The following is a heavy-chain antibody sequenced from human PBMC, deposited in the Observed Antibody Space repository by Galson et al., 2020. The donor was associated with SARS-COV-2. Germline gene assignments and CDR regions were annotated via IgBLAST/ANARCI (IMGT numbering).Heavy chain of an antibody. D-gene: IGHD2-15*01. CDR2: INHRGST. V-gene: IGHV4-34*01. CDR3: ARGAEERRIIVVAPYYYSYMDV. J-gene: IGHJ6*03. Sequence: SETLSLTCAVYGGSFRNYYWTWIRQSPEKGLEWLGKINHRGSTNYNPSLKSRVAMSVDASKNQFSLSLSSVTAADTAVYYGARGAEERRIIVVAPYYYSYMDVWGSVTTVTVSS. CDR1: GGSFRNYY.